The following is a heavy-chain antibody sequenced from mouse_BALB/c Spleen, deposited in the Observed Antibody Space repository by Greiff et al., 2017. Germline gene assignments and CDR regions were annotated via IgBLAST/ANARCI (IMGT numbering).Heavy chain of an antibody. CDR1: GYTFTSYW. CDR3: ARRAYGNHWYFDV. D-gene: IGHD2-1*01. V-gene: IGHV1S81*02. CDR2: INPSNGRT. Sequence: QVQLQQSGAELVKPGASVKLSCKASGYTFTSYWMHWVKQRPGQGLEWIGEINPSNGRTNYNEKFKSKATLTVDKSSSTAYMQLSSLTSEDSAVYYCARRAYGNHWYFDVWGAGTTVTVSS. J-gene: IGHJ1*01.